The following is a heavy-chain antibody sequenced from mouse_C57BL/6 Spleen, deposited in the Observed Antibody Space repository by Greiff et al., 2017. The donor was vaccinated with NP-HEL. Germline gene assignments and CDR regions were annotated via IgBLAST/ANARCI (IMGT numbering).Heavy chain of an antibody. Sequence: QVQLQQSGPELVKPGASVKISCKASGYAFSSSWMNWVKQRPGKGLEWIGRIYPGDGDTNYNGKFKGKATLTADKSSSTAYMQLSSLTSEDSAVYVCARSNGNHYWYFDVWGTGTTVTVSS. D-gene: IGHD2-1*01. CDR2: IYPGDGDT. V-gene: IGHV1-82*01. CDR3: ARSNGNHYWYFDV. CDR1: GYAFSSSW. J-gene: IGHJ1*03.